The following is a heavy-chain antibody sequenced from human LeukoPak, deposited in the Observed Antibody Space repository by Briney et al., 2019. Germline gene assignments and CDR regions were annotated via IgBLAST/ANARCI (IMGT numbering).Heavy chain of an antibody. V-gene: IGHV3-21*01. D-gene: IGHD3-22*01. CDR3: ARDYGYYYDSSGYYLDY. CDR2: ISSSSSYI. Sequence: GGSLRLSCAASGSTFSSYSMNWVRQAPGKGLEWVSSISSSSSYIYYADSVKGRFTISRDNAKNSLYLQMNSLRAEDTAVYYCARDYGYYYDSSGYYLDYWGQGTLVTVSS. CDR1: GSTFSSYS. J-gene: IGHJ4*02.